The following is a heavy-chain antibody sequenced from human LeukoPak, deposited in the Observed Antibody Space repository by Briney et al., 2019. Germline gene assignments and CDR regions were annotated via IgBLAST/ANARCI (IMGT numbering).Heavy chain of an antibody. CDR1: GYSFTSYW. Sequence: PGESLKISCKGSGYSFTSYWIGWVRQMPGKGLEWMGIIYPGDSDTRYSPSFQGQVTISADKSISTAYLQWSSLKASDTAMYYCAIHNYYGSGSYHWFDPWGQGTLVTVSS. V-gene: IGHV5-51*01. CDR3: AIHNYYGSGSYHWFDP. D-gene: IGHD3-10*01. CDR2: IYPGDSDT. J-gene: IGHJ5*02.